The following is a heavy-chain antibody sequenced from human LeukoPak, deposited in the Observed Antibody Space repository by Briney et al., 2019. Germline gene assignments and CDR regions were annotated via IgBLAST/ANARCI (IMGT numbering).Heavy chain of an antibody. Sequence: PGGSLRLSCAASGFTFSSYGMHWVRQAPGKGLEWVAVIWYDGGNKYYADSVKGRFTISRDNSKNTLYLQMNSLRAEDTAVYYCAREFYGDSKGTDYWGEGTLVSVSS. V-gene: IGHV3-33*01. D-gene: IGHD4-17*01. J-gene: IGHJ4*02. CDR3: AREFYGDSKGTDY. CDR1: GFTFSSYG. CDR2: IWYDGGNK.